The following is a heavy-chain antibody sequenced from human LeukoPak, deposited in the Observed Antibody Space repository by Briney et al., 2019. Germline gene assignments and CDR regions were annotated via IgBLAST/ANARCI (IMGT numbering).Heavy chain of an antibody. CDR1: GFTFSNYW. J-gene: IGHJ6*03. Sequence: GGSLRLSCAASGFTFSNYWMHWVRQAPGKGLVWVSRINSDGSSTSYADSVKGRFTISRDNAKNTLYLQMNSLRAEDTAVYYCARVSSGSYFGYYCYYMDVWGKGTTVTVSS. CDR2: INSDGSST. D-gene: IGHD1-26*01. CDR3: ARVSSGSYFGYYCYYMDV. V-gene: IGHV3-74*01.